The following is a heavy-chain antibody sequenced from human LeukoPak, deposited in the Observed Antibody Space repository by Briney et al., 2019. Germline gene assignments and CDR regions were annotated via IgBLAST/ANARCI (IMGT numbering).Heavy chain of an antibody. Sequence: SETLSLTCSVSGDSIRSDSWSWIRQSPGGGLEWIGYIFTSGSSSYNPSLRSRVTISGDTSMNQFSLSLSSVTAADTAMYYCAREKRGTLTQRDYNYYMDVWGKGTTVTVSS. V-gene: IGHV4-4*09. CDR3: AREKRGTLTQRDYNYYMDV. D-gene: IGHD3-16*01. CDR2: IFTSGSS. CDR1: GDSIRSDS. J-gene: IGHJ6*03.